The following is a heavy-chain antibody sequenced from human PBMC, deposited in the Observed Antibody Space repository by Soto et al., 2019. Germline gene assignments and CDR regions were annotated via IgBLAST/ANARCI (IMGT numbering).Heavy chain of an antibody. CDR1: GSPFSSYG. V-gene: IGHV3-21*01. CDR3: ARDESAGSSIRY. D-gene: IGHD6-13*01. CDR2: INNGGEYV. J-gene: IGHJ4*02. Sequence: EVQVVESGGGLVKPGGSLRLSCTDPGSPFSSYGMNWVRQAPGKGLEWVASINNGGEYVYYADSVQGRFTISRDNAKNSLYLQMNSLRAEDTAVYFCARDESAGSSIRYWGQGTLVTVFS.